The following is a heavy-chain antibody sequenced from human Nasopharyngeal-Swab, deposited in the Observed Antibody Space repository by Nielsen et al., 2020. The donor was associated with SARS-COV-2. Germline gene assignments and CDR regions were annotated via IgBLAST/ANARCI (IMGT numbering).Heavy chain of an antibody. CDR1: GFTFSSYA. D-gene: IGHD3-3*01. CDR2: ISGSGGST. J-gene: IGHJ4*02. Sequence: GESLKIPCASSGFTFSSYAMSWVRQAPGTGLEWVSAISGSGGSTYYADSVKGRFTISRDNSKNTLYLQMNSLRAEDTAVYYCAKDNSPFPVHYDFWSGPTYFDYWGQGTLVTVSS. CDR3: AKDNSPFPVHYDFWSGPTYFDY. V-gene: IGHV3-23*01.